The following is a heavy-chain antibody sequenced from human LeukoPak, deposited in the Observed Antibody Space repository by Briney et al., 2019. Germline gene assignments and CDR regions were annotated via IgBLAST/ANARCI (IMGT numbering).Heavy chain of an antibody. D-gene: IGHD3-10*01. CDR2: IYHSGST. J-gene: IGHJ3*01. V-gene: IGHV4-39*07. CDR3: AAKQNYGSAYGAFDL. CDR1: GGSVNSGTYY. Sequence: PSETLSLTCTVSGGSVNSGTYYWSWIRQPPGKGLEWIGEIYHSGSTNYNPSPKSRVTISVDKSKNQFSLKLSSVTAADTAVYYCAAKQNYGSAYGAFDLWGQGTMVTVSS.